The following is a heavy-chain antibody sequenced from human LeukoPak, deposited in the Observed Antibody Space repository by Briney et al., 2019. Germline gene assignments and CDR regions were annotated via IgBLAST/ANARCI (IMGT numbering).Heavy chain of an antibody. V-gene: IGHV3-21*01. CDR3: ARAQVGYNWFDP. D-gene: IGHD1-26*01. J-gene: IGHJ5*02. CDR2: ISGSSGEI. Sequence: PGGSLRLSCLGSGFIFNNYGMSWVRQAPGKGLERVAAISGSSGEIHYADSLKGRFTISKDNAKNSLYLQMNSLRVEDTALYYCARAQVGYNWFDPWGQGTLVTVSA. CDR1: GFIFNNYG.